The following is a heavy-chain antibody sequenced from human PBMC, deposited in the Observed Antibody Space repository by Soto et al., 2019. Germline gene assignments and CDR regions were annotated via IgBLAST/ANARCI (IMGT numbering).Heavy chain of an antibody. CDR3: ARGPAPQDNDNFNGYFHFDY. CDR2: ISYDVDHK. D-gene: IGHD3-9*01. J-gene: IGHJ4*02. V-gene: IGHV3-30-3*01. Sequence: GGSLRLSCAASGFSFSTYAMHWVRQTPGKGLEWVAVISYDVDHKYYTDSVKGRFTISRDNSKNTLYLLMNSLRSEDTAIYYCARGPAPQDNDNFNGYFHFDYSGQGTLVTVSS. CDR1: GFSFSTYA.